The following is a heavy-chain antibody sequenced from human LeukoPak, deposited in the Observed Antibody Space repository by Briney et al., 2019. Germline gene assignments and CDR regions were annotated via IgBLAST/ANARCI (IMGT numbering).Heavy chain of an antibody. CDR2: TRNKANRYTT. D-gene: IGHD3-10*01. J-gene: IGHJ6*02. CDR1: GFTFSDHY. Sequence: PGGSLRLSCAASGFTFSDHYMDWVRQAPGKGLEWVGRTRNKANRYTTEYAASVKGRFTISRDDSKNSLYLQMNSLKTEDTAVYYCARELITYYYGSGSLPRKSYYYYGMDVWGQGTTVTVSS. V-gene: IGHV3-72*01. CDR3: ARELITYYYGSGSLPRKSYYYYGMDV.